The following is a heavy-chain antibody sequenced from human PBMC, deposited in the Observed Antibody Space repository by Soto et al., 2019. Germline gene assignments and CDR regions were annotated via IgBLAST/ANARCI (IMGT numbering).Heavy chain of an antibody. CDR1: GFTFSSYA. J-gene: IGHJ4*02. Sequence: EVQLLESGGGLVQPGGSLRLSCAASGFTFSSYAMSWVRQAPGKGLEWVSGISGSGLSTHYADSVKGRFTISRDNSKNTLYLQMNSLRDEDTAVYYCAFSRRGEIRDDLDYWGQGTLVTVSS. CDR2: ISGSGLST. V-gene: IGHV3-23*01. D-gene: IGHD3-10*01. CDR3: AFSRRGEIRDDLDY.